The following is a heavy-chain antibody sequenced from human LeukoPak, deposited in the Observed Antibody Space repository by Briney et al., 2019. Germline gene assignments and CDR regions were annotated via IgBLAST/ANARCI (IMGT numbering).Heavy chain of an antibody. D-gene: IGHD3-10*01. Sequence: PSETLSLTCAVYGGSISGYYWSWIRQPPGKGLEWIGEINHSGSTNYNPSLKSRVTISVDTSKNQFSLKLSSVTAADTAVYYCARGGRWNDAWGQGTLVTVSS. CDR1: GGSISGYY. CDR3: ARGGRWNDA. V-gene: IGHV4-34*01. CDR2: INHSGST. J-gene: IGHJ5*02.